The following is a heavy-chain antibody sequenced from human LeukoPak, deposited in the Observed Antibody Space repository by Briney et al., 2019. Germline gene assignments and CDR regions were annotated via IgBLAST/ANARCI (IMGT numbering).Heavy chain of an antibody. CDR3: ASSPVTWIQLWFGY. Sequence: GSSVKVSCKASGGTFSSYAISWVRQAPGQGLDWMGGIIPIFGTANYAQKFQGRVTITADESTSTAYMELSSLRSEDTAVYYCASSPVTWIQLWFGYWGQGTLVTVSS. V-gene: IGHV1-69*01. D-gene: IGHD5-18*01. J-gene: IGHJ4*02. CDR1: GGTFSSYA. CDR2: IIPIFGTA.